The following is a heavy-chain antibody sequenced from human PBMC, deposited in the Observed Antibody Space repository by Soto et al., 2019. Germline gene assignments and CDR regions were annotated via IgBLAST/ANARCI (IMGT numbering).Heavy chain of an antibody. CDR3: AKALVGEVGATDY. V-gene: IGHV3-23*01. CDR1: GFTFSNYA. D-gene: IGHD1-26*01. J-gene: IGHJ4*02. CDR2: ITRTDST. Sequence: PGGSLRLSCTASGFTFSNYAMSWVRQAPGKGLEWVSAITRTDSTYYADSVKGRFTISRDNSRNTLYLLMNSLGAEDAALYYCAKALVGEVGATDYWGQGTLVTVSS.